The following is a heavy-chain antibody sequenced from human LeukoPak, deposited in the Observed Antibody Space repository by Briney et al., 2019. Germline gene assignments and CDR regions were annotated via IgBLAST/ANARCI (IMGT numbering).Heavy chain of an antibody. D-gene: IGHD3-3*01. J-gene: IGHJ4*02. Sequence: PGGSLRLSCAASGFTFSSYSMNWARQAPGKGLEWVSSISSSSSYIYYADSVKGRFTISRDNAKNSLYLQMNSLRAEDTAVYYCARDLGMGVPFDYWGQGTLVTVSS. CDR1: GFTFSSYS. CDR2: ISSSSSYI. CDR3: ARDLGMGVPFDY. V-gene: IGHV3-21*01.